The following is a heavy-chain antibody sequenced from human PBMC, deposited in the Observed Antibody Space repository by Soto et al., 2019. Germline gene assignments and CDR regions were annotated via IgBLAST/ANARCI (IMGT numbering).Heavy chain of an antibody. CDR3: ASAPSDILTEGWFAP. CDR1: GGTFSSYA. V-gene: IGHV1-69*12. Sequence: QVQLVQSGAEVKKPGSSVKVSCKASGGTFSSYAISWVRQAPGQGLEWMGGIIPIFGTANYAQKFQGRVTITADESTSTADMELSSLRSEDTAVYYCASAPSDILTEGWFAPWGQGTLVTVSS. CDR2: IIPIFGTA. D-gene: IGHD3-9*01. J-gene: IGHJ5*02.